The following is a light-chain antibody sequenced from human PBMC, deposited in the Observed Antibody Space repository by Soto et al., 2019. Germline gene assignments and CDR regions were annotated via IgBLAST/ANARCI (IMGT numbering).Light chain of an antibody. V-gene: IGKV1-39*01. CDR1: QSISSY. J-gene: IGKJ2*03. Sequence: DLQMTQSPSSLSASVGDRVTITCRASQSISSYLNWYQQKPGKAPKLLIYAASSLQSGVPSRFSGSGSGTEFTLTISSLQSEDFAVYYCQHYHEWPPYSFGQGTRLEIK. CDR2: AAS. CDR3: QHYHEWPPYS.